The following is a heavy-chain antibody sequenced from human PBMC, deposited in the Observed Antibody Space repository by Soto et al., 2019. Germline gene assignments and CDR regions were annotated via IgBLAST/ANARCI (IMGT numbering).Heavy chain of an antibody. V-gene: IGHV3-33*01. CDR3: AGCSSTSDYAFDI. Sequence: PWWTLRLSCSASVFTFSSYGLRWVRQAPGKGLEWVAVIWYDGSNKYYADSVKGRFTISRDNSKNTLYLQMNSLRAKDTAVYYCAGCSSTSDYAFDIWGQGTMVTVSS. CDR2: IWYDGSNK. CDR1: VFTFSSYG. D-gene: IGHD2-2*01. J-gene: IGHJ3*02.